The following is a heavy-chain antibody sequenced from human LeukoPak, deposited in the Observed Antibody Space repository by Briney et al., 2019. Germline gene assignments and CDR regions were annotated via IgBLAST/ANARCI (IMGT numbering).Heavy chain of an antibody. CDR2: ISGSGGST. Sequence: PGGPLRLSCAASGFTFSSYAMSWVRQAPGKGLEWVSAISGSGGSTYYADSVKGRFTISRDNAKNTLYLQMNSLRAEDTAVYYCARGGGGVATEFDYWGQGTLVTVSS. D-gene: IGHD5-12*01. CDR1: GFTFSSYA. V-gene: IGHV3-23*01. CDR3: ARGGGGVATEFDY. J-gene: IGHJ4*02.